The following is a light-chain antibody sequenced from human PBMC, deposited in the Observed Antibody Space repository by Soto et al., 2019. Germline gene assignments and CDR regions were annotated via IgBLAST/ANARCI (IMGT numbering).Light chain of an antibody. J-gene: IGKJ1*01. CDR2: GAS. Sequence: EIVLTQSPGTLSLSAGERATLSCRASQSVSRNYLAWYQHKPGQAPTALIYGASNRATGVPDRFSGSGSGTDFTLTISRLEPEDFAVYYCQNYDTSPTFGQGTQV. CDR1: QSVSRNY. V-gene: IGKV3-20*01. CDR3: QNYDTSPT.